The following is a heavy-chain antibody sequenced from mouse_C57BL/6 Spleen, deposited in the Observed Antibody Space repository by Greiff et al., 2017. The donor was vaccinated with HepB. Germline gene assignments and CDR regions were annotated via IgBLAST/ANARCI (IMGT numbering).Heavy chain of an antibody. CDR3: ARGRPTPFAY. D-gene: IGHD2-10*01. Sequence: VQLQQPGAELVMPGASVKLSCKASGYTFTSYWMHWVKQRPGQGLEWIGEIDPSDSYTNYNQKFKGKSTLTVDKSSSTAYMQLSSLTSEDSAVYYGARGRPTPFAYWGQGTLVTVAA. J-gene: IGHJ3*01. CDR2: IDPSDSYT. CDR1: GYTFTSYW. V-gene: IGHV1-69*01.